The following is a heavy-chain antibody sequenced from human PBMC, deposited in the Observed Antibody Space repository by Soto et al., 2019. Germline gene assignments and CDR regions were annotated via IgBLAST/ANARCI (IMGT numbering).Heavy chain of an antibody. CDR2: IYSGGYT. D-gene: IGHD3-10*01. J-gene: IGHJ4*02. CDR3: ARHRGGGVY. Sequence: EVQLVESGGGLIQPGGSLRHSCAVSGFTVSNNYMSWVRQAPGKGLEGVSVIYSGGYTAYGDSVKGRFTISRDNSKNTLYLQTNTRRADATAVFYFARHRGGGVYWGQGTLATVSS. CDR1: GFTVSNNY. V-gene: IGHV3-53*01.